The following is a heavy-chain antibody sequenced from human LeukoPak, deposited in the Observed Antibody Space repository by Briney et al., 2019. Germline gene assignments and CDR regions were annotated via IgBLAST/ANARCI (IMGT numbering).Heavy chain of an antibody. CDR1: GFTFSAYW. CDR2: INTVGSSP. V-gene: IGHV3-74*01. Sequence: GGSLRLSCAASGFTFSAYWMHWVRQAPGKGLAWVSRINTVGSSPTYAASVKGRFTISRDNAKNTLYLQMNSLTAEDTAVYYCARFVSRSQGDYMDVWGKGTTVTVSS. CDR3: ARFVSRSQGDYMDV. J-gene: IGHJ6*03. D-gene: IGHD3-10*01.